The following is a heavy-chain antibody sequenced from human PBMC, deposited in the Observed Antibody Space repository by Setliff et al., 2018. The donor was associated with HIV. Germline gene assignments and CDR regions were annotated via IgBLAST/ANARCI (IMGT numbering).Heavy chain of an antibody. J-gene: IGHJ6*03. CDR3: ARARFWSGYYTGDNYYYMDV. D-gene: IGHD3-3*01. CDR2: IYYSGST. Sequence: PSETLSLTCTVSGDSISSSSYYWGWIRQPPGKGLEWIGRIYYSGSTYYNPSLKSLVTISLDTSKNQFSLKLSAVTAADTAVYYCARARFWSGYYTGDNYYYMDVWGKGTTVTVSS. V-gene: IGHV4-39*07. CDR1: GDSISSSSYY.